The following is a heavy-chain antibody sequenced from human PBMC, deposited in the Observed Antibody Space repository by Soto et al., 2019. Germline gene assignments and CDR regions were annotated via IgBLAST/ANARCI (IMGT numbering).Heavy chain of an antibody. CDR2: IYYSGST. D-gene: IGHD2-2*01. Sequence: PSETLSLTCTVSGCSISSYYWSWIRQPPGKGLEWIGYIYYSGSTNYNPSLKSRVAISVDTSRNQFSLKLSSVTAADTAVYYCARAIVRGYCSSTSCYRWYFDLWGRGTLVTVSS. V-gene: IGHV4-59*01. CDR1: GCSISSYY. CDR3: ARAIVRGYCSSTSCYRWYFDL. J-gene: IGHJ2*01.